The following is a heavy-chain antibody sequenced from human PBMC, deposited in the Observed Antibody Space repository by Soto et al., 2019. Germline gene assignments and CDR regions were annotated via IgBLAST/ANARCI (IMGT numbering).Heavy chain of an antibody. CDR3: ARGGGLNWNYDYYYYYYMDV. CDR1: GYTFTSYD. D-gene: IGHD1-7*01. J-gene: IGHJ6*03. Sequence: GASVKVSCKASGYTFTSYDINWVRQATGQGLEWMGWMNPNSGNTGYAQKFQGRVTMTRNTSISTAYMELSSLRSEDTAVYYCARGGGLNWNYDYYYYYYMDVWGKGTTVTVSS. V-gene: IGHV1-8*01. CDR2: MNPNSGNT.